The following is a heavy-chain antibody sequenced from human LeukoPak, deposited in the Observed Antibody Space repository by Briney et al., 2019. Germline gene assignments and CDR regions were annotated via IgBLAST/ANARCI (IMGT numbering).Heavy chain of an antibody. CDR2: IYYSAST. D-gene: IGHD5-18*01. CDR1: GGSVSSGSYF. V-gene: IGHV4-61*01. J-gene: IGHJ4*02. Sequence: SVTLSLTCTVSGGSVSSGSYFWSWIRQPPGKGLEWIGYIYYSASTNYNPSLKSRVTISVDTSNNQFSLKLSSVTAADTAVYYCARGSRGYSYGWGQGTLVTVSS. CDR3: ARGSRGYSYG.